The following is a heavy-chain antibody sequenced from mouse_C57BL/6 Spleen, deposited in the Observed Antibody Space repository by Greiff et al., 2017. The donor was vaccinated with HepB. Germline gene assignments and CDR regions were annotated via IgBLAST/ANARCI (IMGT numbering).Heavy chain of an antibody. Sequence: QVQLQQPGTELVKPGASVKLSCKASGYTFTSYWMHWVKQRPGQGLEWIGNINPSNGGTNYNEKFKSKATLTVDKSSSTAYMQLSSLTSEDSAIYYCAKEGGDSSGYASYWGQGTLVTVSA. J-gene: IGHJ3*01. CDR3: AKEGGDSSGYASY. CDR1: GYTFTSYW. V-gene: IGHV1-53*01. CDR2: INPSNGGT. D-gene: IGHD3-2*02.